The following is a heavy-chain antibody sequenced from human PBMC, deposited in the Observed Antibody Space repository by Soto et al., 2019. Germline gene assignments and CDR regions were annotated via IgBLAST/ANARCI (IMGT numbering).Heavy chain of an antibody. CDR2: ISAYNGNT. V-gene: IGHV1-18*04. J-gene: IGHJ4*02. Sequence: GASVKVSCKASGYNFNGYYMHWVRQAPGQGLEWMGWISAYNGNTNYAQKLQGRVTMTTDTSTSTAYMELRSLRSDDTAVYYCARDEGSYCVLDYWGQGTLVTVSS. CDR3: ARDEGSYCVLDY. CDR1: GYNFNGYY. D-gene: IGHD1-26*01.